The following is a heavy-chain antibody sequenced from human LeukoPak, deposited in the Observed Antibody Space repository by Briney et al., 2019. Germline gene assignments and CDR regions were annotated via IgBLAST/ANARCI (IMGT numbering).Heavy chain of an antibody. CDR3: ARVHHRYYYDSSGYLDY. D-gene: IGHD3-22*01. Sequence: SQTLSLTCTVSGGSISSGGYYWSWIRQPPGKGLEWIGYIYHSGSTYYNPTLKSRVTISVDRSKNQFSLNLTSVSAADTAVYYCARVHHRYYYDSSGYLDYWGQGTLVTVSS. V-gene: IGHV4-30-2*01. CDR1: GGSISSGGYY. CDR2: IYHSGST. J-gene: IGHJ4*02.